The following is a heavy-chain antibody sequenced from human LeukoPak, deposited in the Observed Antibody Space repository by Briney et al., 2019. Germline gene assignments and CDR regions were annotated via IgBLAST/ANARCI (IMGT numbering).Heavy chain of an antibody. CDR1: GFTFDDYA. J-gene: IGHJ4*02. D-gene: IGHD1-26*01. CDR3: ARESGSYPDY. V-gene: IGHV3-9*01. CDR2: ISWNSGSI. Sequence: GGSLRLSCAASGFTFDDYAMHWVRHAPGKGREWVSGISWNSGSIGYADSVKGRFTISRDNAKNSLYLQMNSLRAEDTAVYYCARESGSYPDYWGQGTLVTVSS.